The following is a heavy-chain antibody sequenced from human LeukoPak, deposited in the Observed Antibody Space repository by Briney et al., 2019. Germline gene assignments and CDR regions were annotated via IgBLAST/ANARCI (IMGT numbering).Heavy chain of an antibody. CDR1: GGTFSSYA. V-gene: IGHV1-18*01. CDR2: SSAYNGNT. D-gene: IGHD3-10*01. CDR3: ARDIMASGSGSFHLFDY. J-gene: IGHJ4*02. Sequence: ASVKVSCTASGGTFSSYAISWVRQATGQGLEWMGWSSAYNGNTNYAQRLQGRVTMTTDTSTSTAYMELRSLRSDDTAVYYCARDIMASGSGSFHLFDYWGQGTLVTVSS.